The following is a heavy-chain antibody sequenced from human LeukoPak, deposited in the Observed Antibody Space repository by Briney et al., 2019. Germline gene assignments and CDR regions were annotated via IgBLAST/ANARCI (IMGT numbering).Heavy chain of an antibody. D-gene: IGHD3-10*01. J-gene: IGHJ4*02. V-gene: IGHV3-30*02. Sequence: GGSLRLSCAASGFTFSSYGMHWVRQAPGKGLEWVVFIRYDGSNKYHADPVKGRFTISRDNSKNTLYLQMNSLRAEDTAVYYCAKDPPELLWFGELPAPLDYWGQGTLVTLSS. CDR2: IRYDGSNK. CDR1: GFTFSSYG. CDR3: AKDPPELLWFGELPAPLDY.